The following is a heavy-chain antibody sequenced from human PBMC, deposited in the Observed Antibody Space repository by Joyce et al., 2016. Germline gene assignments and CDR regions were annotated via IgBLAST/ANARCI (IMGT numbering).Heavy chain of an antibody. CDR3: ARSSYTNGIFDY. J-gene: IGHJ4*02. Sequence: EVQLVESGGGLVKPGGSLRLSCAASGFTFSSYSMSWVRQAPGKGLDWVSYLSSSSSYIKYTDSVKGRFTISRDNAKNSLYLQMNSLRVEDTAVYYCARSSYTNGIFDYWGQGTLVTVSS. D-gene: IGHD2-8*01. V-gene: IGHV3-21*01. CDR1: GFTFSSYS. CDR2: LSSSSSYI.